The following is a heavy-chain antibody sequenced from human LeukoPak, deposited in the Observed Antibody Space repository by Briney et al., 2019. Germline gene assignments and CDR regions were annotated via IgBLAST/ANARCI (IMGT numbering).Heavy chain of an antibody. Sequence: GGSLRLSCAASGITVSSNYMSWVRQAPGKGQEWVSVIYRGDSTYYADSVKGRFTISRDKSKNTLCLQMNSLRAEDTAVYYCASRSGTYSYYMDVWGKGTTVTVSS. CDR1: GITVSSNY. D-gene: IGHD1-14*01. V-gene: IGHV3-53*01. CDR2: IYRGDST. CDR3: ASRSGTYSYYMDV. J-gene: IGHJ6*03.